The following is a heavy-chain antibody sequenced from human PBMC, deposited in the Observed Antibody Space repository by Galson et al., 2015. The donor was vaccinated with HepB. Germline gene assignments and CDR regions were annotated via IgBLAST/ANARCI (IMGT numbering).Heavy chain of an antibody. J-gene: IGHJ4*01. D-gene: IGHD6-19*01. V-gene: IGHV3-66*01. Sequence: LRLSCAASGFTVSSNYMSWVRQAPGKGLEWVSVIYSGGSTYYADSVKGRFTISRDNSKNTLYLQMNSLRAEDTAVYYCARDRNSSGWFVYFDYWGRGTLVTVSS. CDR2: IYSGGST. CDR1: GFTVSSNY. CDR3: ARDRNSSGWFVYFDY.